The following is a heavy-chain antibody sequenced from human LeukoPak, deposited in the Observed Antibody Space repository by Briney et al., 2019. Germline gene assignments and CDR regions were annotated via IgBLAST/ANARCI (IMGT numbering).Heavy chain of an antibody. D-gene: IGHD6-13*01. CDR1: GYTFTSYA. J-gene: IGHJ5*02. CDR3: ARDNPALSYSTSPFDP. Sequence: ASVKVSCKASGYTFTSYAMNWVRQAPGQGFEWMGWINTNTGNPTYAQGFTGRFVFSLDTSVSTAYLQISSLEAEDTAVYYCARDNPALSYSTSPFDPWGQGALVTVSS. V-gene: IGHV7-4-1*02. CDR2: INTNTGNP.